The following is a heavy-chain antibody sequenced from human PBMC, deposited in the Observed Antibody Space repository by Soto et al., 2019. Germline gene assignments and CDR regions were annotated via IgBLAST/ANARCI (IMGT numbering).Heavy chain of an antibody. CDR2: IYYSGTT. CDR3: ARSISVAMDF. D-gene: IGHD6-19*01. CDR1: GGSISSSSYH. V-gene: IGHV4-39*01. Sequence: QLQLQESGPGLVKPSETLSLTCTVSGGSISSSSYHWGWIRQPPGKGLEWIGSIYYSGTTYYNPCLKSRVTISVDTSKNQFSLKLSSVTAADTAVYYCARSISVAMDFWGQGTLVTVSS. J-gene: IGHJ4*02.